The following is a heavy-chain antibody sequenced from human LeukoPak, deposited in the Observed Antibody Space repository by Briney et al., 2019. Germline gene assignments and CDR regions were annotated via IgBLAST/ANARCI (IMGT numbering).Heavy chain of an antibody. CDR2: ISSIGSTI. CDR3: ASMVTATRGRFDY. J-gene: IGHJ4*02. Sequence: KPGGSLRLSCETSGFTFSDYYMSWIRQAPGKGLEWVSYISSIGSTIYYADSVKGRFTISRDNAKNSLYLQMDSLRAEDTAVYYCASMVTATRGRFDYWGQGTLVTVSS. CDR1: GFTFSDYY. D-gene: IGHD2-21*02. V-gene: IGHV3-11*01.